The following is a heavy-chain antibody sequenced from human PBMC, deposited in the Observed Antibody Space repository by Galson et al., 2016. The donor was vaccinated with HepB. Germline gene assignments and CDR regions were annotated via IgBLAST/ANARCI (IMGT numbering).Heavy chain of an antibody. J-gene: IGHJ6*02. CDR3: ARVPGKVSTRPPYHFYYYAMDV. V-gene: IGHV4-4*02. D-gene: IGHD4-23*01. CDR2: VYHTGST. Sequence: WSWVRQAPGKGLQWIGEVYHTGSTTYDPSLRSRVRISVDKSKNEISLNLTSVTAADTAVYYCARVPGKVSTRPPYHFYYYAMDVWGPGTTVVVSS.